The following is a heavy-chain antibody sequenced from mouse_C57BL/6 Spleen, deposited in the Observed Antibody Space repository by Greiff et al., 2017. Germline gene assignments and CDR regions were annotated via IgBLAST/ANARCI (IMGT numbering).Heavy chain of an antibody. J-gene: IGHJ1*03. CDR3: ARYYGGGYWYFDV. Sequence: QVQLKQPGAELVKPGASVKLSCKASGYTFTSYWMHWVKQRPGQGLEWIGMIHPNSGSTNYNEKFKSKATLTVDKSSSTAYMQLSSLTSEDSAVYYCARYYGGGYWYFDVWGTGTTVTVSS. CDR1: GYTFTSYW. D-gene: IGHD1-1*02. V-gene: IGHV1-64*01. CDR2: IHPNSGST.